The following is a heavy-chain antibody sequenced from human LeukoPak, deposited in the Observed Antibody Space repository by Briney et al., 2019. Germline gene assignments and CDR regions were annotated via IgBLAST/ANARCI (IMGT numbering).Heavy chain of an antibody. D-gene: IGHD6-19*01. J-gene: IGHJ4*02. CDR1: GGSFSGYY. CDR2: INHSGST. V-gene: IGHV4-34*01. Sequence: SSETLSLTCAVYGGSFSGYYWSWIRQPPGKGLEWIGEINHSGSTNYNPSLKSRVTISVDTSKNQFSLKLSSVTAADTAVYYCARDSEGSGWYDYWGQGTLVTVSS. CDR3: ARDSEGSGWYDY.